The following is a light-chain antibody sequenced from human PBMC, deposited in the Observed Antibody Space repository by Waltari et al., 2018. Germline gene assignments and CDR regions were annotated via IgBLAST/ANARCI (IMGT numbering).Light chain of an antibody. J-gene: IGLJ2*01. CDR1: SPNIGNNY. V-gene: IGLV1-51*01. Sequence: VLPQPPSVSPAPGQHVPISCSVSSPNIGNNYFSWYQQLPGTAPKLLIYDNNKRPSGIPDRFSGSKSGTSATLGITGLQTGDEADYYCGTWDSSLSAGVFGGGTKLTVL. CDR3: GTWDSSLSAGV. CDR2: DNN.